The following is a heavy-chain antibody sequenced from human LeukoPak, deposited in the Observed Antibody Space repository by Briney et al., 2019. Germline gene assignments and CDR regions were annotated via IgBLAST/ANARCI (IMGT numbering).Heavy chain of an antibody. D-gene: IGHD2-2*01. J-gene: IGHJ5*02. V-gene: IGHV1-69*01. Sequence: SVKVSCKASGGTFSSYAISWVRQAPGQGLEWMGGIIPIFGTANYAQKFQGRVTITADESTSTAYMELSSLRSEDTAVYYCARKGSIVVVPAATEDNWFDPWGQGTLVTVSS. CDR1: GGTFSSYA. CDR3: ARKGSIVVVPAATEDNWFDP. CDR2: IIPIFGTA.